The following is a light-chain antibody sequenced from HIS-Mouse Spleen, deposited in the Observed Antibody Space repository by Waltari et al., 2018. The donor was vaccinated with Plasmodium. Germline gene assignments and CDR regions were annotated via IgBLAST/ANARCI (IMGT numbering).Light chain of an antibody. CDR2: QDS. J-gene: IGLJ2*01. CDR3: QAWDSSTVV. Sequence: SYELPQPPSVSVSPGQTASITCSGDKLGDKYDCWYQQKPVQSPVLVIYQDSKRPSGIPERFSGSNSGNTATLTISGTQAMDEADYYCQAWDSSTVVFGGGTKLTVL. V-gene: IGLV3-1*01. CDR1: KLGDKY.